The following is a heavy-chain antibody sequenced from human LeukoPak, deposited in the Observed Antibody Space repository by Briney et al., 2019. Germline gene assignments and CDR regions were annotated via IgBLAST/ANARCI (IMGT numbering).Heavy chain of an antibody. J-gene: IGHJ5*02. CDR1: GGTFSSYA. D-gene: IGHD6-6*01. V-gene: IGHV1-69*05. Sequence: AVKVSCKASGGTFSSYAISWVRQAPGQGLEWMGRIIPIFGTANYAQKFQGRVTITTDESTSTAYMELSSLRSEDTAVYYCAILSRGSFEQLGRPWGQGTLVTVSS. CDR2: IIPIFGTA. CDR3: AILSRGSFEQLGRP.